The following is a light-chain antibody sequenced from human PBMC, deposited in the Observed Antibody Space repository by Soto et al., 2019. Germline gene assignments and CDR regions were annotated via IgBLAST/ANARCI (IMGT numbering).Light chain of an antibody. CDR1: SPNIGACYA. V-gene: IGLV1-40*01. CDR2: GNN. J-gene: IGLJ1*01. Sequence: QSARTQPPSASAAPGQRVTISCTGSSPNIGACYAVQWFQQLPGIAPNLPIFGNNNRPSGAPDRFSGSKSGTSASLAITGLQAENEGDYYCQSFDRGPSGVYVVGTGTKVTVL. CDR3: QSFDRGPSGVYV.